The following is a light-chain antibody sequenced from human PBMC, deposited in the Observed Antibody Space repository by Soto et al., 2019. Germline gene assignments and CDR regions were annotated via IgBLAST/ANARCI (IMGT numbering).Light chain of an antibody. Sequence: DIVLTQSPLSLSVTPGEPASISCRSSQSLLHSNGYTYLDWYVQKPGQSPQLLIFLGSNRASGVPDRFSGSVSGTDFTLEISRVEAEDVGVYYCMEALQTPAVSFGGGTKVEIK. CDR3: MEALQTPAVS. CDR1: QSLLHSNGYTY. CDR2: LGS. V-gene: IGKV2-28*01. J-gene: IGKJ4*01.